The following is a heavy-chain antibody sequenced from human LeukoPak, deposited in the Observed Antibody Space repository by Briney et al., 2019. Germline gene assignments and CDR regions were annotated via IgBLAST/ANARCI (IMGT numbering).Heavy chain of an antibody. D-gene: IGHD5-18*01. V-gene: IGHV1-46*01. CDR3: ARQPSNTAMVPLFDP. CDR2: INPSGGST. J-gene: IGHJ5*02. Sequence: ASVKVSCKASGYTFTSYYMHWGRQAPGQGLEWMGIINPSGGSTSYAQKFQGRVTMTRDTSTSTVYMELSSLRSEDTAVYYCARQPSNTAMVPLFDPWGQGTLVTVSS. CDR1: GYTFTSYY.